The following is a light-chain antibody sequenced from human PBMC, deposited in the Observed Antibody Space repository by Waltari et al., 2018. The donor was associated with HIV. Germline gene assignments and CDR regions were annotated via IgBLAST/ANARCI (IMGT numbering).Light chain of an antibody. V-gene: IGLV1-40*01. CDR3: HSYDRTLGGSV. J-gene: IGLJ3*02. Sequence: QSVLTQPPSVSGAPGQRVTISCTGDSSNIGAGNDFHRYQQLPGTAPQLLISDNVNRPSGVPDRFSESRSGTSASLTITGLQADDEADYFCHSYDRTLGGSVFGGGTKVTVL. CDR2: DNV. CDR1: SSNIGAGND.